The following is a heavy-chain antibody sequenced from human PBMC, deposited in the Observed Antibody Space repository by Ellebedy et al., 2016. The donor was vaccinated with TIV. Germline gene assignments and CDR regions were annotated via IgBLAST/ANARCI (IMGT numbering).Heavy chain of an antibody. CDR3: AKDPLLRSDAFDI. J-gene: IGHJ3*02. Sequence: PGGSLRLSCAASGFTFSSYAMSRVRQAPGKGLEWVSAISGSGGSTYYADSVKGRFTISRDNSKNTLYLRMNSLRAEDTAVFYCAKDPLLRSDAFDIWGQGTMVTVSS. CDR1: GFTFSSYA. V-gene: IGHV3-23*01. D-gene: IGHD1-26*01. CDR2: ISGSGGST.